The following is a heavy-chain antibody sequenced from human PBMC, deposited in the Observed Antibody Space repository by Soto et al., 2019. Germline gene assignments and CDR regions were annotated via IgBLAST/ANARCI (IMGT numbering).Heavy chain of an antibody. CDR1: GGTFSSHG. CDR2: IIPTFGTP. V-gene: IGHV1-69*06. J-gene: IGHJ4*02. Sequence: QVQLVQSGTVVQRRGSSVKVSCQASGGTFSSHGMAWVRQAPGQGLEWMGGIIPTFGTPTYAPKFQGRVTITTYKSTNTVYMELSSLRSEDTGVYYCASERSAQYFDFWGQGTLITVSS. D-gene: IGHD1-26*01. CDR3: ASERSAQYFDF.